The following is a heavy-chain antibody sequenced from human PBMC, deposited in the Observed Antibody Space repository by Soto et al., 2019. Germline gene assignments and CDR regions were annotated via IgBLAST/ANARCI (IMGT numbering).Heavy chain of an antibody. CDR1: GYTLSTYG. CDR2: IGADNGDT. Sequence: QVQLVQSGAEVKKPGASVKVSFKASGYTLSTYGLSWVRQAPGQGLEWMGWIGADNGDTNYAQNFQGRVTMTTDTSTTTSYMELRSLTSDDTAVYFCARDWKGAEGFDPWGQGTLVTVSS. CDR3: ARDWKGAEGFDP. V-gene: IGHV1-18*01. J-gene: IGHJ5*02. D-gene: IGHD1-1*01.